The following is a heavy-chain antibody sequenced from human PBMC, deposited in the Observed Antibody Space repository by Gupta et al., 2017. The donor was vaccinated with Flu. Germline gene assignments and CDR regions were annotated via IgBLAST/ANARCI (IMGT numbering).Heavy chain of an antibody. CDR2: ISGGGGST. Sequence: RQAPGKGLEWVSGISGGGGSTYYADSVKGRFTMSRDNSKNTLYLQMNSLRAEDTAVYYCAKRTALNSGSFDYWGQGTLVTVSS. D-gene: IGHD1-26*01. V-gene: IGHV3-23*01. CDR3: AKRTALNSGSFDY. J-gene: IGHJ4*02.